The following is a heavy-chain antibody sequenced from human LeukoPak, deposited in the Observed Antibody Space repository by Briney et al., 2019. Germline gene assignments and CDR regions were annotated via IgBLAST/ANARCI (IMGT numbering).Heavy chain of an antibody. V-gene: IGHV1-2*02. CDR1: GYTFTGYY. CDR3: GRDFFMRYYDSSGYYYPRWFDY. CDR2: INPNSGGT. Sequence: GASVKVSCKASGYTFTGYYMHWVRQAPGQGLEWMGWINPNSGGTNYAQKFQGRVTMTRDTSISTAYMELSRLRSDDTAVYYCGRDFFMRYYDSSGYYYPRWFDYWGQGTLVTVSS. D-gene: IGHD3-22*01. J-gene: IGHJ4*02.